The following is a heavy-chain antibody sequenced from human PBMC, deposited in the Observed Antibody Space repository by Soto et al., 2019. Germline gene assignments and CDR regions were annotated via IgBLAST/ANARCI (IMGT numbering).Heavy chain of an antibody. J-gene: IGHJ4*02. V-gene: IGHV4-59*08. CDR2: IYYSGST. Sequence: SETLSLTCTVSGGSINNYYWSWIRQPPGKGLEWIGYIYYSGSTNYNPSLKSRVTISVDTSKNQFSLKLTSVTAADTAVYYCARHGGWHAYFDYWGQGTLVTVSS. CDR3: ARHGGWHAYFDY. CDR1: GGSINNYY. D-gene: IGHD3-16*01.